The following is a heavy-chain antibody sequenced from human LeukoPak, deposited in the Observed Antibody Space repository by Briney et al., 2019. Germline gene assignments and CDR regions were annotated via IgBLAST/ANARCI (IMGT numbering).Heavy chain of an antibody. Sequence: SETLSLTCAVYGGSFSGYYWTWIRQPPGRGLEWIGEINHSGSTNYDPSLESRLTISVDTSKNQFSLKLSSVTAADAAVYYCARGLVQTAGGLDFWGQGTLVTVSS. J-gene: IGHJ4*02. D-gene: IGHD6-13*01. CDR1: GGSFSGYY. CDR3: ARGLVQTAGGLDF. V-gene: IGHV4-34*01. CDR2: INHSGST.